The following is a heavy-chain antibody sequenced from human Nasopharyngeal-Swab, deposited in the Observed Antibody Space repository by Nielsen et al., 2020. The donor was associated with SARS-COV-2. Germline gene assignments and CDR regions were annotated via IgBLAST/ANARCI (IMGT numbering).Heavy chain of an antibody. J-gene: IGHJ6*02. Sequence: SETLSLTCAVSGGSISSSNWWGWVRQPPGKGLEWIGEIYHSGSTNYNPSLKSRVTISVDKSKNQFSLKLSSVTAADTAVYYCARDPRLVTMVRGAYYYYYYGMDVWGQGTTVTVSS. CDR2: IYHSGST. CDR3: ARDPRLVTMVRGAYYYYYYGMDV. V-gene: IGHV4-4*02. CDR1: GGSISSSNW. D-gene: IGHD3-10*01.